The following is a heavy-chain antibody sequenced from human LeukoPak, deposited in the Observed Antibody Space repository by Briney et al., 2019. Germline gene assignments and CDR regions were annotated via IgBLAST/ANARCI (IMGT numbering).Heavy chain of an antibody. J-gene: IGHJ6*03. D-gene: IGHD5-18*01. V-gene: IGHV4-39*07. Sequence: PSETLSLTCTVSGGSISSSSFYWGWIRQPPGKGLEWIGSISYSGSTYYNPSLKSRVTISVDTSKNQFSLKLSSVTAADTAVYYCASGAYSFYYMDVWGKGTTVTISS. CDR1: GGSISSSSFY. CDR3: ASGAYSFYYMDV. CDR2: ISYSGST.